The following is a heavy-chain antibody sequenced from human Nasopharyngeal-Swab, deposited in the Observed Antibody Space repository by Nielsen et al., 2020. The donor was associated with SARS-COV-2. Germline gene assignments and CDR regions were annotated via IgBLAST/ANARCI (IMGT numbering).Heavy chain of an antibody. J-gene: IGHJ4*02. D-gene: IGHD5-12*01. CDR1: GGSFTNSA. Sequence: SVKVSCKTSGGSFTNSAINWVRQAPGQGLEWMGGIVPALGLPNYAQNFRGRVTISADISTTTSYLELSSLRSEDTAIYYCAREGEYGAYDAPDYWGQGTLVTVSS. CDR2: IVPALGLP. V-gene: IGHV1-69*10. CDR3: AREGEYGAYDAPDY.